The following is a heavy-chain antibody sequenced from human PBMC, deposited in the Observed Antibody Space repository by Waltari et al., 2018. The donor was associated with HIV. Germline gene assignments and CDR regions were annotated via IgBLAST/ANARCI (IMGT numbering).Heavy chain of an antibody. V-gene: IGHV4-34*01. D-gene: IGHD2-2*01. J-gene: IGHJ4*02. Sequence: QVQLQQWGAGLLKPSETLSPPCAVYGGSSSGYYWSWIRQPPGKGLEWIGEINHSGSTNYNPSLKSRVTISVDTSKNQFSLKLSSVTAADTAVYYCASMRAYWGQGTLVTVSS. CDR1: GGSSSGYY. CDR2: INHSGST. CDR3: ASMRAY.